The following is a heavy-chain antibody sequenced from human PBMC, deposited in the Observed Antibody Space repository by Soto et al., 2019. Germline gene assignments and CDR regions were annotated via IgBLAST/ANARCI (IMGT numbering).Heavy chain of an antibody. CDR3: TRDHYGRGFSSGAFDS. J-gene: IGHJ4*02. D-gene: IGHD5-18*01. V-gene: IGHV3-15*01. CDR1: GFTFSNAW. Sequence: GGSLRLSCAASGFTFSNAWMSWVRQAPGKGLEWVGRIKSKTDGGTTDYAAPVKGRFTISRDDSRNTVYLQMNSLKTDDTAVYYCTRDHYGRGFSSGAFDSWGQGTLVTVSS. CDR2: IKSKTDGGTT.